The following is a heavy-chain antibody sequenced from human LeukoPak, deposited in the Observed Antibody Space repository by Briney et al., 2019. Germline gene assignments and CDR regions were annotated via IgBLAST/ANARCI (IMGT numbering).Heavy chain of an antibody. V-gene: IGHV3-30*03. J-gene: IGHJ4*02. Sequence: PGTSLRLSCVASAFTFNDHGMDWVRQAPGKGLEWVAVIAADGGVKHYADSVKGRFTLSRDNSKNTLFLQMNSLTVEDTAVYYCARDVGTTGWHTFDYWGQGTLVTVSS. CDR3: ARDVGTTGWHTFDY. D-gene: IGHD3-9*01. CDR1: AFTFNDHG. CDR2: IAADGGVK.